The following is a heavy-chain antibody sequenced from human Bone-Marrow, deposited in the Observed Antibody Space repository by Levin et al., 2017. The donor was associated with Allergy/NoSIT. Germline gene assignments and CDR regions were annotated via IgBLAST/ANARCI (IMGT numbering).Heavy chain of an antibody. CDR3: ARQGAAGTKY. CDR2: INHSGST. J-gene: IGHJ4*02. V-gene: IGHV4-34*01. D-gene: IGHD6-13*01. Sequence: SQTLSLTCAVYGGSFSGYYWSWIRQPPGKGLEWIGEINHSGSTNYNPSLKSRVTISVDTSKNQFSLKLSSVTAADTAVYYCARQGAAGTKYWGQGTLVTVSS. CDR1: GGSFSGYY.